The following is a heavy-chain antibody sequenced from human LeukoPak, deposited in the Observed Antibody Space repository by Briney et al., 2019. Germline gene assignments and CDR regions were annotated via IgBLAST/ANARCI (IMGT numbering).Heavy chain of an antibody. D-gene: IGHD5-18*01. J-gene: IGHJ3*02. CDR3: ARLLDTAMVTSAFDI. Sequence: GESLKISCKGSGSSFTSYWIGWVRPMPGKGLEWMGIIYPGDSDTRYSPSFQGQVTISADKSISTAYLQWSSLKASDTAMYYCARLLDTAMVTSAFDIWGQGTMVTVSS. CDR2: IYPGDSDT. V-gene: IGHV5-51*01. CDR1: GSSFTSYW.